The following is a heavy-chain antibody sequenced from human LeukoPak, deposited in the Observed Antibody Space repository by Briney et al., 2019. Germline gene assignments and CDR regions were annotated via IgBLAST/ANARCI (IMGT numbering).Heavy chain of an antibody. J-gene: IGHJ6*03. Sequence: SETLSLTCAVYGGSFSGYYWSWIRQPPGKGLEWIGEINLSGSTNYNPSLRSRVTISVDTSKNQFSLKLSSVTAADTAVYYCARGGKYSSSWDYYYYMDVWGKGTTVTVSS. D-gene: IGHD6-13*01. CDR3: ARGGKYSSSWDYYYYMDV. CDR1: GGSFSGYY. V-gene: IGHV4-34*01. CDR2: INLSGST.